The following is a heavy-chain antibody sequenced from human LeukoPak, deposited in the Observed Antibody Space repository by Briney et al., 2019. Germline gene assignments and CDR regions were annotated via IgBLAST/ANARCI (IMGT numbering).Heavy chain of an antibody. D-gene: IGHD2-2*01. J-gene: IGHJ4*02. V-gene: IGHV3-21*01. CDR3: ARDQRAGVVPAAMGMFY. Sequence: GGSLRLSCAASGFTFSFYAMTWVRQAPGKGLEWVSSIDGRGSPTYYADSVKGRFTISRDNAKNSLYLQMNSLRAEDTAVYYCARDQRAGVVPAAMGMFYWGQGTLVTVSS. CDR2: IDGRGSPT. CDR1: GFTFSFYA.